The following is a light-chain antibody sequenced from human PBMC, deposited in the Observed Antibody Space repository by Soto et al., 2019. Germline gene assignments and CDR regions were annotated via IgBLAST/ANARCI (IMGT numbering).Light chain of an antibody. Sequence: IVLTQSPGTLSLSPGERATLSCRASESVSSSSLGWYQQKPGQAPRLLIYGASSRATGIPDRFSGSGSGTDFTLTIRRLEPEDFAVYYCQQYGTSPWTFGQGTKVEIK. V-gene: IGKV3-20*01. CDR1: ESVSSSS. CDR2: GAS. CDR3: QQYGTSPWT. J-gene: IGKJ1*01.